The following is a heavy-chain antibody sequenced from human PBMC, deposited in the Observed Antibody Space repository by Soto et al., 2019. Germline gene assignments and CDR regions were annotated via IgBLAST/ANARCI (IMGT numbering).Heavy chain of an antibody. D-gene: IGHD6-13*01. V-gene: IGHV3-30*18. Sequence: GGSLRLSCAASGFTFSSYGMHWVRQAPGKGLEWVAVISYDGSNKYYADSVKGRFTISRDNSKNTLYLQMNSLRAEDTAVYYCAKDRDLLGIAAAGPNNWFDPWGQGTLVTVSS. CDR1: GFTFSSYG. CDR3: AKDRDLLGIAAAGPNNWFDP. CDR2: ISYDGSNK. J-gene: IGHJ5*02.